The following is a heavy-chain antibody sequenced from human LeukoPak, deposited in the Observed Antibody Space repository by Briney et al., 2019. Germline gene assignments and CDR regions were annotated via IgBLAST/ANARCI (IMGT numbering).Heavy chain of an antibody. D-gene: IGHD4-11*01. J-gene: IGHJ3*02. CDR2: INHSGST. V-gene: IGHV4-34*01. CDR3: ARTRTVTAFHI. CDR1: GGSFSGYY. Sequence: SETLSPTCAVYGGSFSGYYWSWIRQPPGKGLEWIGEINHSGSTNYNPSLKSRVTISVDTSKNQFSLKLSSVTAADTAVYYCARTRTVTAFHIWGQGTMVTVPS.